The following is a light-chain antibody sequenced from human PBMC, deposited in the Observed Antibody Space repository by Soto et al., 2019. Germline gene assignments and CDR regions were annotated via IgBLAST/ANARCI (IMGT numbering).Light chain of an antibody. CDR3: IQATRSPWT. Sequence: DIVMTQTALSSHVTLGQAASISCRCRQSLLHSDGNTYLSWFQQRPGQPPRLPIYKVSDRFSGVPDRYSGSGAGTDFTLTISRVEAEDVGIYYCIQATRSPWTFGQGTKVQIK. CDR1: QSLLHSDGNTY. V-gene: IGKV2-24*01. J-gene: IGKJ1*01. CDR2: KVS.